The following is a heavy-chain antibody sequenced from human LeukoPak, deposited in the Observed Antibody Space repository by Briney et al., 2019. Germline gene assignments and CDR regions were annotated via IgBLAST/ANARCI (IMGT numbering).Heavy chain of an antibody. D-gene: IGHD3-10*01. CDR1: GFSFSNSW. CDR2: IKSDGSQK. Sequence: GGALRLSCAASGFSFSNSWMSWVRQAPERGVEGVANIKSDGSQKDYVVSVKGRFTVSRDNAKNSVYLEMNSLRVEDTGIYYCARFTRSVSYDVYWGQGTLVTVSS. CDR3: ARFTRSVSYDVY. V-gene: IGHV3-7*01. J-gene: IGHJ4*02.